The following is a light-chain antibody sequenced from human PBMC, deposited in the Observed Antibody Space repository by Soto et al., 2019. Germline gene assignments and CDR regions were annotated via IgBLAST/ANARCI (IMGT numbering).Light chain of an antibody. CDR1: QGIGNA. J-gene: IGKJ4*01. CDR2: AAS. Sequence: EIPMTQSPSSLSASLGERVTLSCRASQGIGNALGWYQQKPGKPPKVLIYAASTLQAGVPSRFRGSGSGTDFTLTLSSLQPEDFATYFCQQNNSSPPTFGRGTKLDIK. V-gene: IGKV1-17*01. CDR3: QQNNSSPPT.